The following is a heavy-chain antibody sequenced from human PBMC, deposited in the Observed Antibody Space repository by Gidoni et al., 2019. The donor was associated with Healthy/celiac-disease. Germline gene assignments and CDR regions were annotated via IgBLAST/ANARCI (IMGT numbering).Heavy chain of an antibody. CDR3: AKMKGRIVVVSRLDY. CDR1: GFTFSSYA. D-gene: IGHD2-21*01. Sequence: EVQLLESGGGLVQPGGSLRLSCAASGFTFSSYAMSWVRQAPGKGLGWVSAMSGSGGSTYYADSVKGRFTISRDNSKNTLYLQMNSLRAEDTAVYYCAKMKGRIVVVSRLDYWGQGTLVTVSS. J-gene: IGHJ4*02. CDR2: MSGSGGST. V-gene: IGHV3-23*01.